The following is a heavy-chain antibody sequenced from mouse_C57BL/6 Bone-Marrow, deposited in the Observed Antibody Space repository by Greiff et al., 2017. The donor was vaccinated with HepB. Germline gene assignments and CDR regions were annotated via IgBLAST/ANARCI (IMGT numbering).Heavy chain of an antibody. CDR2: INPSSGYT. J-gene: IGHJ4*01. Sequence: VQLQQSGAELARPGASVKMSCKASGYTFTSYTMHWVKQRPGQGLEWIGYINPSSGYTKYNQKFKDKATLTADKSSSTAYMQLSSLTSEDSAVYYCARWLLRRLQPRRAMDYWGQGTSVTVSS. CDR3: ARWLLRRLQPRRAMDY. D-gene: IGHD2-3*01. V-gene: IGHV1-4*01. CDR1: GYTFTSYT.